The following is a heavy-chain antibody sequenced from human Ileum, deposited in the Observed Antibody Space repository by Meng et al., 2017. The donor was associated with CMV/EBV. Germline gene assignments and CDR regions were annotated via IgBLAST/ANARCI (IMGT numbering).Heavy chain of an antibody. V-gene: IGHV4-34*01. D-gene: IGHD5-18*01. J-gene: IGHJ5*02. CDR1: GGSFSGYY. CDR3: ARGIQLWSRVEWFDP. Sequence: VYGGSFSGYYWSWIRQPPGKGLEWIGEINHSGSTNYNPSLTSRVTISVDTSKNQFSLKLSSVTAADTAVYYCARGIQLWSRVEWFDPWGQGTLVTVSS. CDR2: INHSGST.